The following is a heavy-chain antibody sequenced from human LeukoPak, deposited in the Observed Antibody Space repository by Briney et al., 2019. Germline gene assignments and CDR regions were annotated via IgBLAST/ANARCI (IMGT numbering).Heavy chain of an antibody. CDR2: INSDGSST. V-gene: IGHV3-74*01. Sequence: PGGSLRLSCAASGFTFSSYAMSWVRQAPGKGLVWVSRINSDGSSTSYADSVKGRFTISRDNAKNTLYLQMNSLRAEDTAVYYCAREIDAARVNWFDPWGQGTLVTVSS. CDR3: AREIDAARVNWFDP. J-gene: IGHJ5*02. D-gene: IGHD2-15*01. CDR1: GFTFSSYA.